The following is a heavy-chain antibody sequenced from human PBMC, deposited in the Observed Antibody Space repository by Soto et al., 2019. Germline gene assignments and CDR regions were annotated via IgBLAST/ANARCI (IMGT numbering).Heavy chain of an antibody. Sequence: QVQLVESGGGVVQPGRSLRLSCAASGFTFSSYGMHWVRQAPGKGLEWVAVIWYDGSNKYYADSVKGRFTISRDNSKNTLYLQMNSLRAEDTAVYYCARDPRPLGELGYYFDYWGQGTLVTVSS. J-gene: IGHJ4*02. V-gene: IGHV3-33*01. CDR3: ARDPRPLGELGYYFDY. CDR2: IWYDGSNK. CDR1: GFTFSSYG. D-gene: IGHD3-16*01.